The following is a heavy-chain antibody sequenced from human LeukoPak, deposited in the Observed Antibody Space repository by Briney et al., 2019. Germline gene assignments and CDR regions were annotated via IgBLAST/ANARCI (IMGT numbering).Heavy chain of an antibody. J-gene: IGHJ4*02. CDR3: AKTRQFDY. CDR1: GFTFSSYA. Sequence: SGGSLRLSCVASGFTFSSYAMSWVRQAPGKGLEWVSTITGSGGNTFYAYPVKGRLAVSRDNSKNTLYLQMNSLRAEDTAVYYCAKTRQFDYWGQGTLVTVSS. CDR2: ITGSGGNT. V-gene: IGHV3-23*01.